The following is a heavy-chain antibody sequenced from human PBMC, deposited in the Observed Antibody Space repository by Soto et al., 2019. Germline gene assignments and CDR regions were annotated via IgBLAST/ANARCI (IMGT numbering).Heavy chain of an antibody. CDR1: GFAFSSYA. CDR3: GRGGSDSPMAPGY. Sequence: GGSLRLSCAASGFAFSSYAMTWVRQAPGKGLEWVAAISGRGGSTYYADSVKGRFTISRDNAKNTLYLQMNSLRAEDTAVFYCGRGGSDSPMAPGYWGQGTLVTVSS. J-gene: IGHJ4*02. CDR2: ISGRGGST. V-gene: IGHV3-23*01. D-gene: IGHD5-18*01.